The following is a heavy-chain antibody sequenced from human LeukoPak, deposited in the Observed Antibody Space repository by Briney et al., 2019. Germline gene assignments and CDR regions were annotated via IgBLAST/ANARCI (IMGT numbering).Heavy chain of an antibody. D-gene: IGHD3-22*01. CDR2: IYPGDSDT. J-gene: IGHJ4*02. CDR1: GYSFTSYW. Sequence: GESLKISCKGSGYSFTSYWIGWVRQMPGKGLEWMGIIYPGDSDTRYSPSFEGQVTFSADKSISTAYLQWSSLKASDTAMYYCAGGVTYYYDSSTRYYFDYWGQGTLVTVSS. CDR3: AGGVTYYYDSSTRYYFDY. V-gene: IGHV5-51*01.